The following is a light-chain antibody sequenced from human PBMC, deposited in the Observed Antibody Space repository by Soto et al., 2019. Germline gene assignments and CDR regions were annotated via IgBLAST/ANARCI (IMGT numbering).Light chain of an antibody. CDR2: DVS. CDR3: FSYSTSRARI. Sequence: SVLTQPGSVSGSPGQSITISCTGTRSDVGGYNYVSWYKQKPGKAPKLVIYDVSHRPSGVSDRFFGSKSGNTASLIISGLQAEDEADYYCFSYSTSRARIFGGGTKVTVL. J-gene: IGLJ2*01. V-gene: IGLV2-14*01. CDR1: RSDVGGYNY.